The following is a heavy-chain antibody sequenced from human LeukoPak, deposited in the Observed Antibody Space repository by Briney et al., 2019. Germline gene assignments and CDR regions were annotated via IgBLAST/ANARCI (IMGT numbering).Heavy chain of an antibody. Sequence: PSETLSLTCTVSGGSISSHYWSWIRQPPGKGLEWIGYIYYSGSTNYNPSLKNRVTISVDTSKNQFSLKLSSVTAADTAVYYCARALVTPRSYYYYMDVWGKGTTVTVSS. CDR3: ARALVTPRSYYYYMDV. D-gene: IGHD2/OR15-2a*01. CDR1: GGSISSHY. CDR2: IYYSGST. J-gene: IGHJ6*03. V-gene: IGHV4-59*11.